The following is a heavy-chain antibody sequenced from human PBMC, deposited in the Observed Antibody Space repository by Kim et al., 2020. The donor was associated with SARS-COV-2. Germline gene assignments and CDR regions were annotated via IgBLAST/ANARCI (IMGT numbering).Heavy chain of an antibody. J-gene: IGHJ6*02. V-gene: IGHV3-7*03. CDR2: IKYDGSAE. CDR3: AKGTNMDV. CDR1: GLTFKNYW. Sequence: GGSLRLSCAASGLTFKNYWMTWVRQAPGTGLEWVASIKYDGSAEFYVDSVRGRFTISRDNAKDSVYLQLSSLRAEDTVVYYCAKGTNMDVWGQGTTVTVSS. D-gene: IGHD1-1*01.